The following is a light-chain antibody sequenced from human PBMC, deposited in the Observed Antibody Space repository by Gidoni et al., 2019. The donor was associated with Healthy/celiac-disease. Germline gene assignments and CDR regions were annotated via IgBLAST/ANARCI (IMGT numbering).Light chain of an antibody. V-gene: IGKV1-39*01. CDR1: QSISSY. CDR3: QQSYSFSYT. Sequence: DIQIPPSPSSLSASVGDRVTITCRASQSISSYLNWYQQKPGKAPKLLIYAASSLQSGVPSRFSGSGSGTDFTLTISSLQPEDFATYYCQQSYSFSYTFGQGTKLEIK. J-gene: IGKJ2*01. CDR2: AAS.